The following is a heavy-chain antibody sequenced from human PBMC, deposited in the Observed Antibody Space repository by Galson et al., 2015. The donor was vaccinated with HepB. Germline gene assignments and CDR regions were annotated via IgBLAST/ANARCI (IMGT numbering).Heavy chain of an antibody. Sequence: SVKVSCKASGYTFTSYGVNWVQQARGQGLEWMGWISGYNGDTSYAQKLQGRITMTTETSTNTAYLDLRSLTSDDTAAYYCARDGVGGDYWGQGTLVTVSS. D-gene: IGHD3-16*01. CDR1: GYTFTSYG. V-gene: IGHV1-18*04. J-gene: IGHJ4*02. CDR2: ISGYNGDT. CDR3: ARDGVGGDY.